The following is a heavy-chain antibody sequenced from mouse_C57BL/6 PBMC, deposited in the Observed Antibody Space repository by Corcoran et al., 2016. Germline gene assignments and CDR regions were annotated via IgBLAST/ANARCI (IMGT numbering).Heavy chain of an antibody. CDR2: IYPGSGNT. D-gene: IGHD3-3*01. CDR1: GYTFTDYY. CDR3: ARSGTGYFDY. V-gene: IGHV1-76*01. J-gene: IGHJ2*01. Sequence: QVQLKQSGAELERPGASVKLSCKASGYTFTDYYINWVKQRPGQGLEWIARIYPGSGNTYYNEKFKGKATLTAEKSSSTAYMQLSSLTSEDSAVYFCARSGTGYFDYWGQGTTPTVSS.